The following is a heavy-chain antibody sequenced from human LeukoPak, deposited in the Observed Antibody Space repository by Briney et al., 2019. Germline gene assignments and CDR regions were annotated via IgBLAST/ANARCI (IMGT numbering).Heavy chain of an antibody. J-gene: IGHJ6*03. D-gene: IGHD3-16*01. V-gene: IGHV1-2*02. Sequence: ASVKVSCKASGGTFSSYAINWVRQAPGQGLEWMGWINPNSGGTNYAQKFQGRVTMTRDTSISTAYMELSRLRSDDTAVYYCARDSFDYYYYMDVWGKGTTVTVSS. CDR3: ARDSFDYYYYMDV. CDR1: GGTFSSYA. CDR2: INPNSGGT.